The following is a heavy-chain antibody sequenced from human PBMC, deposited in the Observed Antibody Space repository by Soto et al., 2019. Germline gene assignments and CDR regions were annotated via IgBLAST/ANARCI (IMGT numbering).Heavy chain of an antibody. CDR1: GFSLTTTSMD. D-gene: IGHD2-2*01. CDR2: IYWDDHQ. V-gene: IGHV2-5*02. J-gene: IGHJ4*02. Sequence: QITLKESVPPLVRPAQTLTLTCAFSGFSLTTTSMDVAWLRQPSVQDLVWLALIYWDDHQRYSPSLKDRLTITKYTSRSRVFLISSEMILVDTGTYFCAHACEYNQLCLECWCPGTKGTVSS. CDR3: AHACEYNQLCLEC.